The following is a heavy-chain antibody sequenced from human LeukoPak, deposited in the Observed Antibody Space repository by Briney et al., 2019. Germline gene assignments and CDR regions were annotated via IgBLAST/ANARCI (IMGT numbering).Heavy chain of an antibody. CDR2: ISFDGSNK. V-gene: IGHV3-30*18. J-gene: IGHJ6*02. CDR3: AKDYTGYFGMDV. Sequence: PGGSLRLSCAASGFTFSSYGMHWVRQAPGKGLEWVAVISFDGSNKFYTESVKGRCTISRDNAMNTVYLQMSSLRAEDTAVYYCAKDYTGYFGMDVWGQGTTVTVS. CDR1: GFTFSSYG.